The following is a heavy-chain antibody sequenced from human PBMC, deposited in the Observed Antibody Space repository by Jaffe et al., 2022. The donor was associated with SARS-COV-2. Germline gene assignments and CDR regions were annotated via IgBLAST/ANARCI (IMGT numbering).Heavy chain of an antibody. V-gene: IGHV4-59*01. CDR1: LDSISGYY. Sequence: LQESGPGLVKPSETLSLICSVSLDSISGYYWSWIRQSPGKRLEWIGQIYYTGSTNPNPSLKSRLTISVDTSKNQFSLKLRSVTAADTAVYYCARGHTSMVTGFDYWGPGMLVTVSS. D-gene: IGHD5-18*01. CDR3: ARGHTSMVTGFDY. CDR2: IYYTGST. J-gene: IGHJ4*02.